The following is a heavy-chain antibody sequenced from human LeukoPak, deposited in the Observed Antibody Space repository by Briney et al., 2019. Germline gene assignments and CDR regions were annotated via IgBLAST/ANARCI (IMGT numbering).Heavy chain of an antibody. J-gene: IGHJ4*02. CDR1: GYSISSGYY. D-gene: IGHD5-18*01. Sequence: SETLSLTCTVSGYSISSGYYWGWIRQPPGKGLEWIGSIYHSGSTYYNPSLKSRVTISVDTSKNQFSLKLSSVTAADTAVYYCAGGGQLWFSYWGQGTLVTVSS. CDR3: AGGGQLWFSY. CDR2: IYHSGST. V-gene: IGHV4-38-2*02.